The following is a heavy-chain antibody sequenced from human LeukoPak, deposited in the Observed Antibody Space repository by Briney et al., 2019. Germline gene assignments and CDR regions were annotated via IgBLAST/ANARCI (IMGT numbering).Heavy chain of an antibody. CDR3: ARIAAAGTFNYYYYMDV. CDR2: IKQDGSEK. J-gene: IGHJ6*03. Sequence: GGSLRLSCAASGFTFSSYWMSWVRQAPGKGLEWVANIKQDGSEKYYVDSVKGRFTISRDNAKNSLYLQMNSLRAEDTAVYYCARIAAAGTFNYYYYMDVWGKGTTVTVPS. CDR1: GFTFSSYW. V-gene: IGHV3-7*01. D-gene: IGHD6-13*01.